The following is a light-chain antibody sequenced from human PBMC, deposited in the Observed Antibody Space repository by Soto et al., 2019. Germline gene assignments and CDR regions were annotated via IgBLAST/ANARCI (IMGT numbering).Light chain of an antibody. J-gene: IGLJ2*01. V-gene: IGLV2-14*01. CDR2: YVS. CDR3: SSYTSSSTRV. CDR1: SSDVGGYNY. Sequence: QSALTQPASVSGSPGQSITISCTGTSSDVGGYNYVSWYQQHPGKAPKLMIYYVSNRPSGVSNRFSGSKSGNTASLTISGLQAADEADYYCSSYTSSSTRVFGGGTKLTVL.